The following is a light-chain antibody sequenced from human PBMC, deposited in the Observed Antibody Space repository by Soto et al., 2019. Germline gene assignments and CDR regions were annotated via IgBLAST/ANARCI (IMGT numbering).Light chain of an antibody. J-gene: IGLJ2*01. CDR2: DND. V-gene: IGLV1-44*01. Sequence: QSVLTQPPSASGTPGQRVTISCSGSSSNIGSDSVNWYQQLPGTAPKVLIYDNDRRPSGVPDRFSGSKSRTSASLAISGLQSEDEADYYCAGWDDSLNGVVFGGGTKLTVL. CDR3: AGWDDSLNGVV. CDR1: SSNIGSDS.